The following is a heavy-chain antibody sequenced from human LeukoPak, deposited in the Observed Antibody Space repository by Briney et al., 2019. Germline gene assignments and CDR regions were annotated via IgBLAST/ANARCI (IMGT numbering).Heavy chain of an antibody. Sequence: GGSLRLSCSASGFTFSSYAMHWVRQAPGKGLEYVSAISSNGGSTYYADSVKGRFTISRDNSKNMVYLQLDSLRAEDTAVYYCAKGGLGTDMVFDYWGQGNLVTVSS. J-gene: IGHJ4*02. CDR1: GFTFSSYA. D-gene: IGHD5-18*01. CDR2: ISSNGGST. V-gene: IGHV3-64*04. CDR3: AKGGLGTDMVFDY.